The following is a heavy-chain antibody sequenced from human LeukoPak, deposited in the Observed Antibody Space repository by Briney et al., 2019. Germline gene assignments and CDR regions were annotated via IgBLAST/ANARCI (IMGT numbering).Heavy chain of an antibody. J-gene: IGHJ4*02. V-gene: IGHV3-30*02. CDR1: GSTFTNYG. CDR2: IRYDGSHN. D-gene: IGHD1-26*01. CDR3: AKDKGGARIYFDS. Sequence: GGSLRLSCAVSGSTFTNYGMHWVRQAPGKGLEWVAFIRYDGSHNYYADSVKGRFTISRDISKNTLFLQMNSLRPEDTAVYYCAKDKGGARIYFDSWGQGTLVTVSS.